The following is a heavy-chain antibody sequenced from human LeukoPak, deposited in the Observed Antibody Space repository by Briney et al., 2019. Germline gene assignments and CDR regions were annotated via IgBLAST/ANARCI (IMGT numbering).Heavy chain of an antibody. CDR3: ARDWSEGSGSYIEY. J-gene: IGHJ4*02. D-gene: IGHD3-10*01. Sequence: GGSLRLSCAASGFTFSSYAMHWVRQAPGKGLEWVAVISYDGSNKYYADSVKGRFTISRDNSKNTLYLQMNSLRAEDTAVYYCARDWSEGSGSYIEYWGQGTLVTVSS. CDR2: ISYDGSNK. CDR1: GFTFSSYA. V-gene: IGHV3-30-3*01.